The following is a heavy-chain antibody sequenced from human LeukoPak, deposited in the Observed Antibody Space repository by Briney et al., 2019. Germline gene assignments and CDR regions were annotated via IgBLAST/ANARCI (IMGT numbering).Heavy chain of an antibody. J-gene: IGHJ3*02. CDR1: GGSFSSYY. CDR2: INYSGST. Sequence: KPSETLSLTCTVSGGSFSSYYWNWIRQPPGKGLEWIGYINYSGSTNYNPSLKSRVAISADTSKNQFSLKLSSVTAADTAVYYCASDSGSVGHAFEIWGQGTMVTVSS. CDR3: ASDSGSVGHAFEI. D-gene: IGHD2-15*01. V-gene: IGHV4-59*03.